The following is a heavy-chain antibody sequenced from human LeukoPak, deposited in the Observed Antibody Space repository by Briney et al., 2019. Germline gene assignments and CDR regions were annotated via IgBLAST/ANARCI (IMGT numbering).Heavy chain of an antibody. D-gene: IGHD1-26*01. J-gene: IGHJ4*02. CDR2: IFYSGST. CDR1: GGSISSYY. CDR3: ARGARGSYSY. Sequence: PSETLSLTCAVSGGSISSYYWSWIRQPPGKGLEWIGYIFYSGSTNYNPSLKSRVTISVDTSKNQFSLSLSSVTAADTAVYYCARGARGSYSYWGQGTLVTVSS. V-gene: IGHV4-59*08.